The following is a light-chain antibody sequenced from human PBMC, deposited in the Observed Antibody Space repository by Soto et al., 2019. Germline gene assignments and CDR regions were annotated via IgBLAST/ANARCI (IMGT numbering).Light chain of an antibody. V-gene: IGKV3-20*01. CDR3: RQYGSSPRT. CDR1: QSVSSTF. J-gene: IGKJ1*01. CDR2: GGS. Sequence: EIVLTQSPGTLSLSPGERATLSCRASQSVSSTFLAWYRQKPGQTPRLLIFGGSNRATGISDRFSGSGSGTDFTLTIRRLDPEDFAVCYCRQYGSSPRTLGQGTKVDIK.